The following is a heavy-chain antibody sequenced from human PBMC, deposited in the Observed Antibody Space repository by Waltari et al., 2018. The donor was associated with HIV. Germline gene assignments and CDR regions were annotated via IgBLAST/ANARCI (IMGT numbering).Heavy chain of an antibody. CDR1: GGSFSGYY. D-gene: IGHD3-10*01. V-gene: IGHV4-34*01. CDR2: INHSGST. CDR3: ARGYYGSGSYSYYYYGMDV. Sequence: QVQLQQWGAGLLKPSETLSLTCAVYGGSFSGYYWSWIRQPPGKGLEWIGEINHSGSTNYNPSLKSRVTISVDTSKNQFSLKLSSVTAADTAVYYCARGYYGSGSYSYYYYGMDVWGQGTTVTVSS. J-gene: IGHJ6*02.